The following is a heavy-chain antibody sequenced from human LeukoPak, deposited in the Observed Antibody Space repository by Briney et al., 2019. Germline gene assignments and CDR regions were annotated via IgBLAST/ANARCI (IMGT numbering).Heavy chain of an antibody. D-gene: IGHD1-1*01. CDR1: GFTFSSCE. J-gene: IGHJ6*02. V-gene: IGHV3-48*03. CDR2: ISSSGSTI. Sequence: GGSLRLSCPASGFTFSSCEMNWVRQAPGKGLEWVSYISSSGSTIYYADSVKGRFTISRDNAKNSLYLQMNSLRAEDTAVYYCARGASNWNFDYYGMDVWGQGTTVTVSS. CDR3: ARGASNWNFDYYGMDV.